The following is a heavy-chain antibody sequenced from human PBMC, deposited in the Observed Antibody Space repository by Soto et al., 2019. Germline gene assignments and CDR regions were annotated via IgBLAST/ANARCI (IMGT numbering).Heavy chain of an antibody. Sequence: GGSLRLSCAASGFTFSSYSMNWVRQAPGKGLEWVSSISSSSSYIYYAGSVKGRFTISRDNAKNSLYLQMNSLRAEDTAVYYCARVSCSSTSCYYYYGMDVWGQGTTVTVSS. V-gene: IGHV3-21*01. CDR1: GFTFSSYS. CDR2: ISSSSSYI. J-gene: IGHJ6*02. CDR3: ARVSCSSTSCYYYYGMDV. D-gene: IGHD2-2*01.